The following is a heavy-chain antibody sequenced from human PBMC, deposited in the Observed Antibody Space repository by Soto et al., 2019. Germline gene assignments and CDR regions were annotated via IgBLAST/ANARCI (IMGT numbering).Heavy chain of an antibody. D-gene: IGHD6-19*01. Sequence: QVQLQESGPGLVKPSETLSLTCTVSGGSVTNSPYYWVWIRQSPRRGLEWIGSTAYDGTRWSLYYSPPLGGRLTIPVDTSENAFSLNLPSVTAADWGFYSCASRPPRSGGWYDSGGQGTPVPFSS. CDR2: TAYDGTRWSL. J-gene: IGHJ4*02. CDR1: GGSVTNSPYY. CDR3: ASRPPRSGGWYDS. V-gene: IGHV4-39*02.